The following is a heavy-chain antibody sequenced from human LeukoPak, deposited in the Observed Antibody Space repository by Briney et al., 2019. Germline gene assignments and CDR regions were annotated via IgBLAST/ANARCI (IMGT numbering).Heavy chain of an antibody. Sequence: ASVKVSCKASGYTFTSYYMHWVRQAPGQGLEWMGWINPNSGGTNYAQKFQGRVTMTRDTSISTAYMELSRLRSDDTAVYYCARAERLTSWFDPWGQGTLVTVSS. CDR1: GYTFTSYY. D-gene: IGHD6-25*01. J-gene: IGHJ5*02. V-gene: IGHV1-2*02. CDR2: INPNSGGT. CDR3: ARAERLTSWFDP.